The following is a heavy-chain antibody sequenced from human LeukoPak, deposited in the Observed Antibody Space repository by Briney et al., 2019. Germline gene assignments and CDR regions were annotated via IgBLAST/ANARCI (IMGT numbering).Heavy chain of an antibody. J-gene: IGHJ6*02. D-gene: IGHD6-6*01. CDR3: ARGNTPDSIAARPSSDYYGMDV. V-gene: IGHV4-59*12. Sequence: PSETLSLTCTVSGGSMSSYYWSWIRQPPGKGLEWIGYIYYSGSTNYSPSLKSRVTISVDTSKNQFSLKLSSVTAADTAVYYCARGNTPDSIAARPSSDYYGMDVWGQGTTVTVSS. CDR1: GGSMSSYY. CDR2: IYYSGST.